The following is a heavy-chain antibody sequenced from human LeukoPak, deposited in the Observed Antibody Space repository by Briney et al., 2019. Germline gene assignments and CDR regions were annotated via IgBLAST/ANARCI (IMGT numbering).Heavy chain of an antibody. J-gene: IGHJ5*02. CDR2: IYYTGDT. Sequence: IPSETLSLTCSVSGGSINSTGYFWGWIRQPPGKGLEWIGAIYYTGDTYYNPSLRSRVNMAVDTSENQFSLKLRSVTAAVTAVYHCVRQWDCRGDNCYSGLQYAWFDPWGQGTLVTVPS. CDR1: GGSINSTGYF. V-gene: IGHV4-39*01. D-gene: IGHD2-15*01. CDR3: VRQWDCRGDNCYSGLQYAWFDP.